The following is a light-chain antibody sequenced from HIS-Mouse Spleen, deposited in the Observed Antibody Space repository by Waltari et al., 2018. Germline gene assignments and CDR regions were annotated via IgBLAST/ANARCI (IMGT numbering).Light chain of an antibody. CDR2: EVS. CDR3: SSYTSSSTWV. V-gene: IGLV2-18*02. CDR1: SSDVGSYNR. J-gene: IGLJ3*02. Sequence: QSALTQPPSVSGSPGQSVTISCTGTSSDVGSYNRASWYQQPPGTAPKLMSYEVSMRPSGVPDRVSGSKSGNTASLTISGLQAEDEADYYCSSYTSSSTWVFGGGTKLTVL.